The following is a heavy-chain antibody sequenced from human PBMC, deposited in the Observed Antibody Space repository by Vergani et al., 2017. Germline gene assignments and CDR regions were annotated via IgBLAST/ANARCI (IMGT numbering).Heavy chain of an antibody. CDR1: GFTFSSYA. Sequence: VQLVESGGGVVQPGRSLRLSCAASGFTFSSYAMHWVRQAPGKGLEWVSYISSSSSTIYYADSVKGRFTISRDNAKNSLYLQMNSLRAEDTAVYYCAREGSRYYDFWSGYLRGNWFDPWGQGTLVTVSS. D-gene: IGHD3-3*01. CDR2: ISSSSSTI. CDR3: AREGSRYYDFWSGYLRGNWFDP. V-gene: IGHV3-48*01. J-gene: IGHJ5*02.